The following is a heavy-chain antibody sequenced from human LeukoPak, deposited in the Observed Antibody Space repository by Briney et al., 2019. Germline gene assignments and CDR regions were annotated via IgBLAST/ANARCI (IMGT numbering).Heavy chain of an antibody. CDR2: MNPNSGNT. J-gene: IGHJ4*02. D-gene: IGHD6-25*01. CDR1: GYTFTSYD. CDR3: ARGIRDSGGASNDY. Sequence: ASVKVSCKASGYTFTSYDINWVRQAIGQGLKWMGWMNPNSGNTGSAQKLQGRVTMTRNTSISTAYMELSSLRSEDTAVYYCARGIRDSGGASNDYWGQGTLATVSS. V-gene: IGHV1-8*01.